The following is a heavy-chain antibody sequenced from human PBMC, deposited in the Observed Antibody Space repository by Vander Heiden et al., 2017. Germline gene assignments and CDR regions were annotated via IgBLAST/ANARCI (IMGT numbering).Heavy chain of an antibody. D-gene: IGHD3-22*01. CDR3: ARGSSGYYYGMDV. J-gene: IGHJ6*02. CDR1: AGSISSSSYY. V-gene: IGHV4-39*01. CDR2: IYYSGST. Sequence: HLQLQESGPGLVKPSETLSLTCTVSAGSISSSSYYWGWIRQPPGKGLEWIGSIYYSGSTYYNPSLKSRVTISVDTSKNQFSLKLSSVTAADTAVYYCARGSSGYYYGMDVWGQGTTVTVSS.